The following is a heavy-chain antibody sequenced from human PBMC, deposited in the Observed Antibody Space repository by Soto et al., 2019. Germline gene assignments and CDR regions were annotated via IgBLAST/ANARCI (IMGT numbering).Heavy chain of an antibody. V-gene: IGHV4-34*01. J-gene: IGHJ4*02. Sequence: SETLSLTCAVYGGSFSGYYWSWIRQPPGKGLEWIGEINHSGSTNYNPSLKSRVTISVDTSKNQFSLKLSSVTAADTAVYYCARAPEYSSGWYSFDYWGQGTLVTVSS. CDR1: GGSFSGYY. CDR3: ARAPEYSSGWYSFDY. D-gene: IGHD6-19*01. CDR2: INHSGST.